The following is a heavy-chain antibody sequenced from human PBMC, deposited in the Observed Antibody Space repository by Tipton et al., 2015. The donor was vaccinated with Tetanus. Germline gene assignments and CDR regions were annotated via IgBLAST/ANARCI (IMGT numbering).Heavy chain of an antibody. CDR2: IVGSGINA. J-gene: IGHJ6*03. D-gene: IGHD6-19*01. V-gene: IGHV3-23*01. CDR3: AKAPRPLPLAGTPPDDYYYMDV. CDR1: GFTFSSYA. Sequence: SLRLSCAASGFTFSSYAMSWVRQAPGKGLEWVSVIVGSGINAYYADSVKGRFTISRDNSKNTLYLQMSSLRAEDTALYYCAKAPRPLPLAGTPPDDYYYMDVWGKGTTVTVSS.